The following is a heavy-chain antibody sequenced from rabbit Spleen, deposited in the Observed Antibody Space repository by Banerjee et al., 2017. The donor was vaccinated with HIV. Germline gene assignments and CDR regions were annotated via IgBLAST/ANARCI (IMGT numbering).Heavy chain of an antibody. CDR1: GFSFSSNW. D-gene: IGHD1-1*01. CDR2: IDLLFGTT. CDR3: VRGASGSGYYSL. Sequence: QSLEESGGGLVKPGGTLTLTCTVSGFSFSSNWICWVRQAPGKGLEWIGYIDLLFGTTYYANWVNGRFTISSHNAQNTLYLQLHSLTAADTATYFCVRGASGSGYYSLWGQGTLVTVS. J-gene: IGHJ4*01. V-gene: IGHV1S7*01.